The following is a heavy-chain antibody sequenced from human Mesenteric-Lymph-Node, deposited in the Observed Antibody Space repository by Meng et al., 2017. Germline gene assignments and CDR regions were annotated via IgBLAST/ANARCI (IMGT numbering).Heavy chain of an antibody. V-gene: IGHV3-30*07. Sequence: GGSLRLSCAASGFTFSSYAMHWVRQAPGKGLEWVAVISYDGSNKYYADSVKGRFTISRDNSKNTLYLQMNSLRAEDTAVYYCAKDLYGFYGSGPNWFDPWGQGTLVTVSS. CDR2: ISYDGSNK. D-gene: IGHD3-10*01. J-gene: IGHJ5*02. CDR3: AKDLYGFYGSGPNWFDP. CDR1: GFTFSSYA.